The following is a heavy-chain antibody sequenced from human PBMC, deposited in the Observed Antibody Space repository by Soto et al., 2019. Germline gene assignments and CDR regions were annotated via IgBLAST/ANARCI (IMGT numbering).Heavy chain of an antibody. CDR3: ARDTDCSGGTCYYYGMDV. CDR1: GASIRSYY. V-gene: IGHV4-59*01. Sequence: SETLSLTCTVSGASIRSYYWSWIRQPPGKGLEWIGYIYYTGSTNYNPSLKSRVTISVDTSKNQFSLKLTSVTAADTPVYYCARDTDCSGGTCYYYGMDVWRQGTTVTVSS. J-gene: IGHJ6*02. CDR2: IYYTGST. D-gene: IGHD2-15*01.